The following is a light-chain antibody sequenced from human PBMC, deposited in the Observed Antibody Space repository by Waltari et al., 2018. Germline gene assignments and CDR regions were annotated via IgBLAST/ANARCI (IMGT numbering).Light chain of an antibody. V-gene: IGKV3-15*01. Sequence: EIVMTQSPATLSVSPGERATLSCRASQSVRNNLVWYQQKPGPAPRLLIYGASTRVTGIPARVSGSGSGTEFTLTISSLQSEDFAVYYCQQYNNWPPWTFGQGTKVEIK. CDR3: QQYNNWPPWT. J-gene: IGKJ1*01. CDR1: QSVRNN. CDR2: GAS.